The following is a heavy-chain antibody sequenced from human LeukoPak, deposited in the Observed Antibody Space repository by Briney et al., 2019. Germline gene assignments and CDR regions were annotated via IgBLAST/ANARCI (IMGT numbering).Heavy chain of an antibody. CDR1: GLTFNEYT. J-gene: IGHJ4*02. D-gene: IGHD4-17*01. Sequence: GGSLRLSCAASGLTFNEYTLNWVRQAPGKGLEWVSSITTTSAYIYYADSVKGRFTISRDNAKNSLYLQMNSLRADDTGVYYCARDIVNGDYVSAYWGQGTLVTVSS. CDR3: ARDIVNGDYVSAY. V-gene: IGHV3-21*01. CDR2: ITTTSAYI.